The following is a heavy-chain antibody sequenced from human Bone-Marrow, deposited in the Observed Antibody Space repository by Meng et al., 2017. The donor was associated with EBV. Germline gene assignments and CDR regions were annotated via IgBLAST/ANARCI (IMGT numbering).Heavy chain of an antibody. CDR1: GYAFSSFT. J-gene: IGHJ4*02. Sequence: QMQLVQSGGEGQNPGASVRISCKTTGYAFSSFTLNCVRQVPGQGFEWVWWIHGYSANTHYAQKFHGRVNMSTDTSTDTSYMELKNLRPDDTAIYYCVRFSNYVLDHWGQGTLVTVSS. CDR3: VRFSNYVLDH. V-gene: IGHV1-18*01. CDR2: IHGYSANT. D-gene: IGHD3-10*01.